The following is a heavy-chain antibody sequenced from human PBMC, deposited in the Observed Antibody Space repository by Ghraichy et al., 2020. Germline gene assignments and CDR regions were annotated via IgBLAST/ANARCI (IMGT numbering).Heavy chain of an antibody. V-gene: IGHV3-21*01. CDR3: ASIPYESGVTTDY. J-gene: IGHJ4*02. CDR2: ISSSSSYI. Sequence: GSLRLSCAASGFTFSSYSMNWVRQAPGKGLEWVSSISSSSSYIYYADSVKGRFTISRDNAKNSLYLQMNSLRAEDTAVYYCASIPYESGVTTDYWGQGTLVTVSS. D-gene: IGHD4-17*01. CDR1: GFTFSSYS.